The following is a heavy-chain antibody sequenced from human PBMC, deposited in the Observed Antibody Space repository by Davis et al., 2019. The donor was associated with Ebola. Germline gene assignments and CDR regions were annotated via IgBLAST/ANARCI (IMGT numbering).Heavy chain of an antibody. CDR1: GGSFSAYY. Sequence: SQTLSLTCAVSGGSFSAYYWGWIRQPPGKGLEWIGSIYYSGNTYYNPSLKSRVTISVDTSKNQFSLRLSSVTAADTAVYYCARHGRASRQYYYYGMDVWGQGTTVTVSS. V-gene: IGHV4-39*01. D-gene: IGHD1-1*01. CDR3: ARHGRASRQYYYYGMDV. J-gene: IGHJ6*02. CDR2: IYYSGNT.